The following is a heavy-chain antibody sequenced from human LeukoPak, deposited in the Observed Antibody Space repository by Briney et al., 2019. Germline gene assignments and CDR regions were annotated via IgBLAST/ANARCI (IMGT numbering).Heavy chain of an antibody. J-gene: IGHJ2*01. CDR3: ARGDGYNNWYFDL. CDR2: INHSGST. V-gene: IGHV4-34*01. D-gene: IGHD5-24*01. Sequence: PSETLSLTCAVYGGSFSGYYWSWIRQPPGKGLEWIGEINHSGSTNYNPSLKSRVTISVDTSKNQFSLKLSSVTAADTAVYYCARGDGYNNWYFDLWGRGTLVTVSS. CDR1: GGSFSGYY.